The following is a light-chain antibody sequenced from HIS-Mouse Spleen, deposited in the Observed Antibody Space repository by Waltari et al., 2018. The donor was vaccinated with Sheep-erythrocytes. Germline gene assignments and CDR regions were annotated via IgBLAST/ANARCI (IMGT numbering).Light chain of an antibody. V-gene: IGLV1-51*01. CDR1: SSNIGNNY. J-gene: IGLJ3*02. CDR2: DNN. Sequence: QSVLTQPPSESAGPGQKVTISCPGISSNIGNNYVDWYQQLPGTAPKLLIYDNNKRPSGIPDRFSGSKSGTSATLGITGLQTGDEADYYCGTWDSSLSAGRVFGGGTKLTVL. CDR3: GTWDSSLSAGRV.